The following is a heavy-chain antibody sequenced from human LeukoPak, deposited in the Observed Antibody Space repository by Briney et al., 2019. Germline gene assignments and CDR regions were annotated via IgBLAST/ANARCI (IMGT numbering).Heavy chain of an antibody. CDR3: ARSLYCTGGSCYSHWFDP. CDR1: GYTFTSYY. V-gene: IGHV1-46*01. Sequence: ASVKVSCKASGYTFTSYYMQWVRQAPGQGLEWMGIINPSGGSTSYAQKFQGRVTMTTDTSTSTAYMELRSLRSDDTAVYYCARSLYCTGGSCYSHWFDPWGQGTLVTVSS. J-gene: IGHJ5*02. CDR2: INPSGGST. D-gene: IGHD2-15*01.